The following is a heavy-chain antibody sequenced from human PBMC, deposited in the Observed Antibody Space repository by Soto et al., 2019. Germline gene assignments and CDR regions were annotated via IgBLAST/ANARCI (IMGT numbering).Heavy chain of an antibody. CDR3: ASSHCSGGSCYSGYYYYYGMDV. J-gene: IGHJ6*02. CDR1: GGSISSYY. D-gene: IGHD2-15*01. V-gene: IGHV4-59*01. Sequence: SETLSLTCTVSGGSISSYYWSWIRQPPGKGLEWIGYIYYSGSTNYNPSLKSRVTISVDTSKNQFSLKLSSVTAADTAVYYCASSHCSGGSCYSGYYYYYGMDVWGQGTTVTVSS. CDR2: IYYSGST.